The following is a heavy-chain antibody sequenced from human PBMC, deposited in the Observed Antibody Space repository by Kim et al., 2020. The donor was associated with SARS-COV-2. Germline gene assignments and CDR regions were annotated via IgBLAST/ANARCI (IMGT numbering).Heavy chain of an antibody. J-gene: IGHJ6*03. V-gene: IGHV3-23*01. CDR3: GKELRASTYYMDV. Sequence: VRGRFTNSSDNAKNTLYLQMNSLRAEDTAVFYCGKELRASTYYMDVWGKGTTVTVSS. D-gene: IGHD3-16*01.